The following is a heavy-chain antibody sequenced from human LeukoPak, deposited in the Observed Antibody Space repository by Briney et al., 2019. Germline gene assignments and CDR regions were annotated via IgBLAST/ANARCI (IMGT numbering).Heavy chain of an antibody. CDR2: IYYSGST. D-gene: IGHD3-22*01. CDR3: ASFYYDSSGYYPNGVDY. CDR1: GGSISSYY. V-gene: IGHV4-59*01. J-gene: IGHJ4*02. Sequence: PSETLSLTCTVSGGSISSYYWSWIRQPPGKGLEWIGYIYYSGSTNYNPSLKSRVTISVDPSKNQFSLNLSSVTAADTAVYYCASFYYDSSGYYPNGVDYWGQGTLVTVSS.